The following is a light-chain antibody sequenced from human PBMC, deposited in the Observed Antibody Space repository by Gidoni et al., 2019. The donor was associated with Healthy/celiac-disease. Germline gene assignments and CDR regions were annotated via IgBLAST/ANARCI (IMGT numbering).Light chain of an antibody. V-gene: IGKV3-20*01. CDR2: GAS. Sequence: EIVLTQSPGNLSLSPGERATLPCRASQSVSSSYLAWYQQKPGQAPRLLIYGASSRATGIPDRFSGSGSGTDFTLTISRLEPEDFAVYYCQQYGSSPSLTFGGGTKVEIK. J-gene: IGKJ4*01. CDR3: QQYGSSPSLT. CDR1: QSVSSSY.